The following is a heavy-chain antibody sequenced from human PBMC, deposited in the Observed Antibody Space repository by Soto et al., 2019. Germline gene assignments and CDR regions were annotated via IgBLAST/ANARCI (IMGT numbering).Heavy chain of an antibody. D-gene: IGHD3-22*01. CDR2: VYFTGST. V-gene: IGHV4-59*08. Sequence: PSETLSLTCTVTGDSMNSHYWSWLRQPPGKALEWMGYVYFTGSTNYSPSLESRLTILVDTSKNQLSLKLTSVTAADTAVYYCASFPVIPGRDSPLIFDYWGQGTLVTSPQ. CDR3: ASFPVIPGRDSPLIFDY. CDR1: GDSMNSHY. J-gene: IGHJ4*01.